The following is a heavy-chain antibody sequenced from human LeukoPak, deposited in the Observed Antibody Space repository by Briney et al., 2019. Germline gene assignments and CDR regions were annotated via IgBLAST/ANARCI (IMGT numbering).Heavy chain of an antibody. CDR1: GFTFSGYW. CDR3: ARANVFWSSYYKDY. CDR2: IKQDGSEK. D-gene: IGHD3-3*01. J-gene: IGHJ4*02. V-gene: IGHV3-7*04. Sequence: GGSLRLSCAASGFTFSGYWMSWVRQAPGKGLEWVAYIKQDGSEKYYVDSVKGRFTISRDDAKNSLYLQMNSLRAEDTAVYYCARANVFWSSYYKDYWGQGTLVTVSS.